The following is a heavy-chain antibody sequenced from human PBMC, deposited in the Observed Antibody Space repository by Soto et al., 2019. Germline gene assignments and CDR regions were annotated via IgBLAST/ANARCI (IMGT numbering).Heavy chain of an antibody. CDR3: ARGVVWWRLEGDAFDI. D-gene: IGHD2-21*01. Sequence: EVQLVESGGGLVQPGGSLRLSCAASGFTFSSYSMNWVRQAPGKGLEWVSYISSSSSTIYYADSVKGRFTISRDNAKNSLYLQMNSLRDEDTAVYYCARGVVWWRLEGDAFDIWGQGTMVTVSS. CDR2: ISSSSSTI. CDR1: GFTFSSYS. J-gene: IGHJ3*02. V-gene: IGHV3-48*02.